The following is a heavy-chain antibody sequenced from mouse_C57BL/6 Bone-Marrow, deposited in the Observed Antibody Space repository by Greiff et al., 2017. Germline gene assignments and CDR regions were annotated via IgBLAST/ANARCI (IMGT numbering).Heavy chain of an antibody. CDR1: GFTFSSYG. CDR2: ISSGGSYT. J-gene: IGHJ3*01. Sequence: EVQRVESGGDLVKPGGSLKLSCAASGFTFSSYGMSWVRQTPDKRLEWVATISSGGSYTYYPDSVKGRFTISRDNAKNTLYLQRSSLKSEDTAIYYCARQGYVSTTPRFAYWGQGTLVTVSA. V-gene: IGHV5-6*01. CDR3: ARQGYVSTTPRFAY. D-gene: IGHD1-1*01.